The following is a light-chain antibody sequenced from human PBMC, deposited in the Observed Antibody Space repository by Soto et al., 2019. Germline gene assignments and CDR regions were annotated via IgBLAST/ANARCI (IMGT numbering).Light chain of an antibody. J-gene: IGKJ4*01. CDR2: AAS. CDR3: QQSYSTPLT. Sequence: IQVTQASSSPSGSVGDRGNKTCRASQSISSYLNWYQQKPGKAPKLLIYAASSLQSGVPSRFSGSGSGTDFTLTISSLQPEDFATYYCQQSYSTPLTFGGGTKVDIK. CDR1: QSISSY. V-gene: IGKV1-39*01.